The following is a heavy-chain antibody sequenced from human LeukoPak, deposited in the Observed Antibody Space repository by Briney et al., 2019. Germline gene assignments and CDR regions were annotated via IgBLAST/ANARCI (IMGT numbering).Heavy chain of an antibody. CDR3: ASGSSSWYREFLLDY. CDR2: MSYDGSNK. V-gene: IGHV3-30-3*01. D-gene: IGHD6-13*01. Sequence: GGSLRLSCAASGFTFSSYAMHWVRQAPGKGLEWVAVMSYDGSNKYYADSVKGRFTISRDNSKNTLYLQMNSLRAEDTAVYYCASGSSSWYREFLLDYWGQGTLVTVSS. J-gene: IGHJ4*02. CDR1: GFTFSSYA.